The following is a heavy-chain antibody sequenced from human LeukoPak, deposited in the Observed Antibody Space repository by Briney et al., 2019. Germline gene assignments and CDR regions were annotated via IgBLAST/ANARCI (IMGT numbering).Heavy chain of an antibody. CDR2: IYHSGST. CDR3: AREYYGSSGYYNDY. CDR1: GGSISSSNR. Sequence: SETLSLTCAVSGGSISSSNRWSWIRQPPGKGLEWIGEIYHSGSTNYNPSLKSRVTISVDTSKNQFSLKVNSVTAADTAVYYCAREYYGSSGYYNDYWGQGALVTVSS. V-gene: IGHV4-4*02. D-gene: IGHD3-22*01. J-gene: IGHJ4*02.